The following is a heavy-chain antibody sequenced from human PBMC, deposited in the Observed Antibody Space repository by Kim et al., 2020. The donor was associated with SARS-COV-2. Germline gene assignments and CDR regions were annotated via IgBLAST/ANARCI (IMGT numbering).Heavy chain of an antibody. Sequence: ASVKVSCKASGYTFTGYYMHWVRQAPGQGLEWMGRINPNSGGTNYAQKFQGRVTMTRDTSISTAYMELSRLRSDDTAVYYCARDRGGSYAAFDIWGQGTMVTVSS. CDR1: GYTFTGYY. D-gene: IGHD1-26*01. CDR3: ARDRGGSYAAFDI. J-gene: IGHJ3*02. V-gene: IGHV1-2*06. CDR2: INPNSGGT.